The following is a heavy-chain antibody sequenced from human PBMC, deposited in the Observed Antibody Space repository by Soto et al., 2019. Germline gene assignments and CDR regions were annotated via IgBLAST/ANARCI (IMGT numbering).Heavy chain of an antibody. Sequence: GGSLRLSCLASGFTFSNYSMTWVRQAPGKGLEWVSFISSSGTYIYNADSAKGRFTISRDNAKNSLYLQMNSLRAEDTAVYYCARVYYESSGYNNWFDTWGQGTLVTVSS. CDR2: ISSSGTYI. J-gene: IGHJ5*02. D-gene: IGHD3-22*01. CDR3: ARVYYESSGYNNWFDT. CDR1: GFTFSNYS. V-gene: IGHV3-21*01.